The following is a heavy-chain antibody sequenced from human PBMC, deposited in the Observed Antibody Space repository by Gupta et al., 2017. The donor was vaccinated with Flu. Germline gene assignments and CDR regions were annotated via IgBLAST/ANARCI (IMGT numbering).Heavy chain of an antibody. CDR2: IYTSGST. Sequence: QVQLQESGPGLVKPSQTLSLTCTVSGGSISSGSSYWSWIRPPAGKGLEWIGRIYTSGSTNYNPSLKSRVTISVDTSKNQFSLKLSSVTAADTAVYYCARVRSHSPAYYYYYGMDVWGQGTTVTGSS. D-gene: IGHD5-18*01. CDR3: ARVRSHSPAYYYYYGMDV. V-gene: IGHV4-61*02. J-gene: IGHJ6*02. CDR1: GGSISSGSSY.